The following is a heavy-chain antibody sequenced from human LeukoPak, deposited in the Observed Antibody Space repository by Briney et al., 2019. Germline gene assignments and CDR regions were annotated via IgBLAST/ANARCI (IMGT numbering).Heavy chain of an antibody. J-gene: IGHJ6*02. D-gene: IGHD3-10*01. CDR2: IIPIFGTA. CDR1: GGTFSSYA. CDR3: ASGTGYGSEYYYYGMDV. V-gene: IGHV1-69*13. Sequence: ASVKVSCKASGGTFSSYAISWVRQAPGQGLEWMGGIIPIFGTANYAQKFQGRVTIIADESTSTAYMELSSLRSEDTAVYYCASGTGYGSEYYYYGMDVWGQGTTVTVSS.